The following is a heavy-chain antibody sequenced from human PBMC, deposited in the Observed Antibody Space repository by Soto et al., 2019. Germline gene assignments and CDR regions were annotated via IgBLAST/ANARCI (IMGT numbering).Heavy chain of an antibody. CDR2: INHSGST. Sequence: QVQLQQWGAGLLKPSETLSLTCAVYGGSFSGYYWSWIRQPPGKGLEWIGEINHSGSTNYNPSLKSRVTISVDTSKNQCSLKRSSVTAADTAVYYCARAIGGGQVRGYYYYGMDVWGQGTTVTVSS. J-gene: IGHJ6*02. V-gene: IGHV4-34*01. CDR1: GGSFSGYY. CDR3: ARAIGGGQVRGYYYYGMDV. D-gene: IGHD2-15*01.